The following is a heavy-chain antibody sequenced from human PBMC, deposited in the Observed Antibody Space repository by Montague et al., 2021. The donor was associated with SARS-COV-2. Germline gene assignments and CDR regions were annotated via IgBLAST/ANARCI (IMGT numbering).Heavy chain of an antibody. CDR3: AKDRVPSSSWYDGMDV. CDR2: VYSGGTTT. Sequence: SLRLSCAASGFTFSSYPMTWVRQAPGKGLEWVSVVYSGGTTTYYADSVKGRFTISRDNSKNTLYPEMNSLRAEDTAIYYCAKDRVPSSSWYDGMDVWGQGTTVIVSS. D-gene: IGHD6-13*01. V-gene: IGHV3-23*03. J-gene: IGHJ6*02. CDR1: GFTFSSYP.